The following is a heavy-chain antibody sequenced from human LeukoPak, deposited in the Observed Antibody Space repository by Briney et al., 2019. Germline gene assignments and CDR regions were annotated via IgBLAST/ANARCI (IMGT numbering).Heavy chain of an antibody. CDR2: ISGSGGST. V-gene: IGHV3-23*01. D-gene: IGHD2-8*01. CDR1: GFTFSSYA. J-gene: IGHJ4*02. Sequence: GGSLRLSCAASGFTFSSYAVSWVRQAPGKGLEWVSSISGSGGSTYSADSAKGRFTISRDNSKNTLYPQMNSLRAEDTALYYCAKDRSCTNDICHGDFDYWGQGTLVTVSS. CDR3: AKDRSCTNDICHGDFDY.